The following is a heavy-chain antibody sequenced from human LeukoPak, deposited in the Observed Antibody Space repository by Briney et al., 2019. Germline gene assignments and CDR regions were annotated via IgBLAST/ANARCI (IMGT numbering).Heavy chain of an antibody. CDR2: ITGGGGTT. D-gene: IGHD3-10*02. CDR1: GFNFSSYA. CDR3: AELGITMIGGV. V-gene: IGHV3-23*01. Sequence: GGSLRLSCAASGFNFSSYAMTWVRQVPGKGLEWVSSITGGGGTTDYAVSVKGRFTISRDNAKNSLYLQMNSLRAEDTAVYYCAELGITMIGGVWGKGTTVTISS. J-gene: IGHJ6*04.